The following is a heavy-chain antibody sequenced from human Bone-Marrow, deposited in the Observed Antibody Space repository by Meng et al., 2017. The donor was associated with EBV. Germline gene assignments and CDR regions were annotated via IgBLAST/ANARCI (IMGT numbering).Heavy chain of an antibody. Sequence: QVRLLQAGAEVKKPGSSVKVPCRTSGGIFRSDAVSWVRQAPGQGLEWMGGLIPMVGAPHYAQKFQGRVTIIADESTSTHSMQLNSLRSEDTAMYYCASESGRGFTPDYWGQGTLVTVSS. J-gene: IGHJ4*02. D-gene: IGHD3-10*01. CDR3: ASESGRGFTPDY. CDR1: GGIFRSDA. CDR2: LIPMVGAP. V-gene: IGHV1-69*01.